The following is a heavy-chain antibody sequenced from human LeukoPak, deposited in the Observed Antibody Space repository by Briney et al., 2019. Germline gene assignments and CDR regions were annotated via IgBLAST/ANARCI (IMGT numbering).Heavy chain of an antibody. CDR3: ARDRHVLRFLEWSGYFDL. J-gene: IGHJ2*01. D-gene: IGHD3-3*01. CDR1: GYTFTGYY. Sequence: GASVKVSCKASGYTFTGYYMHWVRQAPGQGLEWMGWINPNSGGTNYAQKLQGRVTMTTDTSTSTAYMELRSLRSDDTAVYYCARDRHVLRFLEWSGYFDLWGRGTLVTVSS. V-gene: IGHV1-2*02. CDR2: INPNSGGT.